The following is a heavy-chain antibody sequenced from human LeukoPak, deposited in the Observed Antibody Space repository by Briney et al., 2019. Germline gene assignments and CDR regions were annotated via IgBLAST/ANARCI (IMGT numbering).Heavy chain of an antibody. Sequence: PSETLSLTCTVSGGSISSYYWSWIRQPAGKGLEWIGRIYTSGDTNYNPSLKSRVTMSIDTSKKQFSLKLTSVTAADTAVYYCAATRGFTMVRGAFDYWGQGTLVTVSS. J-gene: IGHJ4*02. CDR3: AATRGFTMVRGAFDY. CDR1: GGSISSYY. D-gene: IGHD3-10*01. V-gene: IGHV4-4*07. CDR2: IYTSGDT.